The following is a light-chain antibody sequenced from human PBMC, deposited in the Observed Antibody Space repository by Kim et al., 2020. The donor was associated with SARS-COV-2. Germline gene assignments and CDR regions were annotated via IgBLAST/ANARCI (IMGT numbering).Light chain of an antibody. CDR1: QKVITY. CDR2: DAS. Sequence: SPGESAARSCRARQKVITYLAWYQQKPGQAPRHLIYDASTRANGIPARFSGSGSGTDFTLTISSLEPEDFSVYYCQQRSNWRFTFGPGTRVDIK. CDR3: QQRSNWRFT. V-gene: IGKV3-11*01. J-gene: IGKJ3*01.